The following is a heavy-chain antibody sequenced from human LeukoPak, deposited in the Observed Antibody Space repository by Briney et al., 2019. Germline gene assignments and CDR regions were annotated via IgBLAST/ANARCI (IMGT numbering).Heavy chain of an antibody. CDR3: AKDMSFGYCSSTSCETPTTFDY. CDR1: GFTFSDYY. D-gene: IGHD2-2*03. CDR2: ISSSSSYT. V-gene: IGHV3-11*05. J-gene: IGHJ4*02. Sequence: GGSLRLSCAASGFTFSDYYMSWIRQAPGKGLEWVSYISSSSSYTNYADSVKGRFTISRDNAKNSLYLQMNSLRAEDTALYYCAKDMSFGYCSSTSCETPTTFDYWGQGTLVTVSS.